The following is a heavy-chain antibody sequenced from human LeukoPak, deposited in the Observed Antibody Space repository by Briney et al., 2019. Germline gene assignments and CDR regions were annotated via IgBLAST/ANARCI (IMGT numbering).Heavy chain of an antibody. CDR3: ARVRDGYNDAYDI. CDR1: GYIFTDYN. V-gene: IGHV1-46*04. Sequence: ASVKVSCKTSGYIFTDYNLHWVRQAPGQRLEWMGIIKPSGCDTSYAQTLQGRVFMTRDTSTSTVYMELSSLKSADTAVYYCARVRDGYNDAYDIWGQGTMVTVSS. CDR2: IKPSGCDT. D-gene: IGHD5-24*01. J-gene: IGHJ3*02.